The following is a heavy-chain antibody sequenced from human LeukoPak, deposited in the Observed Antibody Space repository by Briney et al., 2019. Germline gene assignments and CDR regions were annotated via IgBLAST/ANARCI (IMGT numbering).Heavy chain of an antibody. Sequence: SETLSLTCTVSGGSISSSNFYWVWIRQPPGKGLEWIGSIYYSGSTYYNPSLKSRVTMSVDTSNNQFSLKLTSVTAADTAVYYCWRCGYSSGCYYWGQGILVTVSS. V-gene: IGHV4-39*07. CDR2: IYYSGST. CDR1: GGSISSSNFY. D-gene: IGHD5-18*01. J-gene: IGHJ4*02. CDR3: WRCGYSSGCYY.